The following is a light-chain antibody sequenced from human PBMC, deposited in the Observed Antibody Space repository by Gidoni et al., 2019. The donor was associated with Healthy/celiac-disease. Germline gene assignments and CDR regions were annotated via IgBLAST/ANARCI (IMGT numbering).Light chain of an antibody. Sequence: PPTLSLSPGERATLSCRASQSVSSYLAWYQQKPGQAPRLLIYDASNRATGIPARFSGSGSGTDFTLTISSLEPEDFAVYYCQQRSNWPPTFGQGTRLEIK. J-gene: IGKJ5*01. CDR3: QQRSNWPPT. CDR1: QSVSSY. V-gene: IGKV3-11*01. CDR2: DAS.